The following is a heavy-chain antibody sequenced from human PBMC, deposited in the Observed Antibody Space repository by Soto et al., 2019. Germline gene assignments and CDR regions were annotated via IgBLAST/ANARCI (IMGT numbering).Heavy chain of an antibody. CDR2: IYYSGST. CDR3: AEPQRWSGDYFDY. J-gene: IGHJ4*02. D-gene: IGHD3-10*01. V-gene: IGHV4-59*01. Sequence: SETLSLTCTVSGGSISSYYWSWIRQPPGKGLEWIGYIYYSGSTNYNPSLKSRVTISVDTSKNQFSLKLSSVTAADTAVYYCAEPQRWSGDYFDYWGQGTLVTVSS. CDR1: GGSISSYY.